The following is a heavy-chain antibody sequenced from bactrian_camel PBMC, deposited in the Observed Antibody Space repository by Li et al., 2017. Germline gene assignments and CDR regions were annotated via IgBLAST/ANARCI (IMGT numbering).Heavy chain of an antibody. CDR2: IGASA. CDR3: ATRARTSRTSYTY. J-gene: IGHJ4*01. Sequence: HVQLVESGGGSVQAGGSLKLSCVGSDITSTCAMGWFRQAPGKEREFVSRIGASARYADSVKGRFTISRDNAKNTVQLQMNSLKSEDTGLYYCATRARTSRTSYTYWGQGTQVTVS. V-gene: IGHV3S60*01. CDR1: DITSTCA. D-gene: IGHD5*01.